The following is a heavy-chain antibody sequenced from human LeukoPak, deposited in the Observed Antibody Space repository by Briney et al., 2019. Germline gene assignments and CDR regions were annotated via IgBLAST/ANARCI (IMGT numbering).Heavy chain of an antibody. D-gene: IGHD2-2*01. Sequence: ASVKVSCKASGYTFTSYGISWVRQAPGQGLEWMGWISAYNGNTNYAQKLQGRVTMTTDTSTSTAYMELRSLRSDDTAVYYCARPQGDCSSTSCYPFWFDPWGQGTLVTVSS. J-gene: IGHJ5*02. CDR3: ARPQGDCSSTSCYPFWFDP. V-gene: IGHV1-18*01. CDR2: ISAYNGNT. CDR1: GYTFTSYG.